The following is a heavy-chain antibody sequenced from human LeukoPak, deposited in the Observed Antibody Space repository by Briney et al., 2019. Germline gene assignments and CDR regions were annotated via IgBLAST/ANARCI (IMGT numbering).Heavy chain of an antibody. CDR1: GGSISTSSYY. V-gene: IGHV4-39*07. D-gene: IGHD5-24*01. CDR3: AKDDAWLQYND. Sequence: SETLSLTCTVSGGSISTSSYYWGWVRQPPGKGLEWIGNIFYSGSTYYSPSLKSRVTISLDTSRNQFSLKLNSVTAADTAVYYCAKDDAWLQYNDWGQGTLVTVSS. CDR2: IFYSGST. J-gene: IGHJ4*02.